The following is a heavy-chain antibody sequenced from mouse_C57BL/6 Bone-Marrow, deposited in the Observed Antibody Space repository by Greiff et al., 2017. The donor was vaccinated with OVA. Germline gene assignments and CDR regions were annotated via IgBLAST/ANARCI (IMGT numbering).Heavy chain of an antibody. J-gene: IGHJ2*01. CDR1: GFNIKDDY. CDR3: TMGLPDYFDY. D-gene: IGHD2-2*01. CDR2: IDPENGDT. V-gene: IGHV14-4*01. Sequence: EVQLQQSGAELVRPGASVKLSCTASGFNIKDDYMHWVKQRPEQGLEWIGWIDPENGDTEYDSKFQGKATITADTSSNTAYRQLSIRTSEDTAVYYCTMGLPDYFDYWGQGTTLTVSS.